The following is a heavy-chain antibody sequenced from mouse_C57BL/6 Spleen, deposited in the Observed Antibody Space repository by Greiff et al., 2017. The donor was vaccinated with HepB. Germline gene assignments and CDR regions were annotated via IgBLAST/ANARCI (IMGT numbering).Heavy chain of an antibody. CDR3: ARSDDYDGSYYFDY. V-gene: IGHV1-42*01. CDR1: GYSFTGYY. D-gene: IGHD2-4*01. J-gene: IGHJ2*01. CDR2: INPSTGGT. Sequence: VQLQQSGPELVKPGASVKISCKASGYSFTGYYMNWVKQSPEKSLEWIGEINPSTGGTTYNQKFKAKATLTVDKSSSTAYMQLKSLTSEDSAVYYCARSDDYDGSYYFDYWGQGTTLTVSS.